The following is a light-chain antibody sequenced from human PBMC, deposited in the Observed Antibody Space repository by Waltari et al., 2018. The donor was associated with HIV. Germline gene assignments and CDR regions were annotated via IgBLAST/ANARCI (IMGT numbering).Light chain of an antibody. CDR1: NSNVGGYDY. Sequence: QSALTQPASVSGSPGQSITISCTRTNSNVGGYDYASWYQQHPGNAPKLILYEVPYRPSGVSNRCSGSKSGNTASLTISGLQAEDEADYYCTSYTSSSTVLFGGGTKLTVL. CDR2: EVP. J-gene: IGLJ2*01. CDR3: TSYTSSSTVL. V-gene: IGLV2-14*01.